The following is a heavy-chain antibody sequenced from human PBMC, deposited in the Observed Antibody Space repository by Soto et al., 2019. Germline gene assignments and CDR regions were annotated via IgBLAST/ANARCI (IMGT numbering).Heavy chain of an antibody. CDR2: ISAFNGNT. J-gene: IGHJ4*02. CDR1: GYSFTSYG. V-gene: IGHV1-18*01. Sequence: QVQLVQSGAEVKKPGASVKVSCKASGYSFTSYGITWVRQAPGQGLEWMGWISAFNGNTNYPQKFQGRVTMTTDTSTSTAYMELRSLRSDDTAVYYCVRVGCSGGSCHSWSIYWGQGTLVTVSS. D-gene: IGHD2-15*01. CDR3: VRVGCSGGSCHSWSIY.